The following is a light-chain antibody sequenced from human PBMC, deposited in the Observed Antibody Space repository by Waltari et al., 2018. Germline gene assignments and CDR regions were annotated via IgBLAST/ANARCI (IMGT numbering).Light chain of an antibody. J-gene: IGKJ1*01. V-gene: IGKV1-5*03. CDR2: KAS. Sequence: DIQMTQSPSTLSASVGDRVTITCRASENVNSWLAWYQEKPGKAPKLLIQKASNLESGVPSRFSGSGSGTEFARTISSLQADDFATYYCQQYRINPWTFGQGTKVEI. CDR3: QQYRINPWT. CDR1: ENVNSW.